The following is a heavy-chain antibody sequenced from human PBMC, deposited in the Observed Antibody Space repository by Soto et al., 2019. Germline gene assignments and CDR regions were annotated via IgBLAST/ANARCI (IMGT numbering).Heavy chain of an antibody. D-gene: IGHD3-16*02. CDR2: ISAYNGNT. Sequence: QVQLVQSGAEVKKPGASVKVSCKASGYTFTSYGISWVRQAPGQGLEWMGWISAYNGNTNYAQKLQGRVTMTTDTSTSTAYMELRRLRSDDTAVYYCARDSGYYDYVWGSYRPYYFDYWGQGTLVTVSS. V-gene: IGHV1-18*01. CDR1: GYTFTSYG. J-gene: IGHJ4*02. CDR3: ARDSGYYDYVWGSYRPYYFDY.